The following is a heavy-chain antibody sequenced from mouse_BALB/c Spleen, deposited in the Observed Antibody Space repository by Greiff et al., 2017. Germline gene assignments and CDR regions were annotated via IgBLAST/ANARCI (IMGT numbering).Heavy chain of an antibody. CDR3: ARSLITTATTFTY. CDR2: IYPGDGST. D-gene: IGHD1-2*01. Sequence: LQESGPELVKPGASVKMSCKASGYTFTSYYIHWVKQRPGQGLEWIGWIYPGDGSTKYNEKFKGKTTLTADKSSSTAYMLLSSLTSEDSAIYFCARSLITTATTFTYWGQGTTLTVSS. CDR1: GYTFTSYY. V-gene: IGHV1S56*01. J-gene: IGHJ2*01.